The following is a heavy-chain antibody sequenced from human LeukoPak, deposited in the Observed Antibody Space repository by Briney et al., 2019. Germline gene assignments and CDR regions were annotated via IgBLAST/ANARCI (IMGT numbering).Heavy chain of an antibody. CDR2: ISSSSSTI. J-gene: IGHJ4*02. V-gene: IGHV3-48*01. CDR3: AKVRYGVVVITPNYFDY. D-gene: IGHD3-22*01. Sequence: GGSLRLSCAASGFTFSSYSMNWVRQAPGKGLEWVSYISSSSSTIYYADSVKGRFTISRDNAKNSLYLQMNSLRAEDTAVYYCAKVRYGVVVITPNYFDYWGQGTLVTVSS. CDR1: GFTFSSYS.